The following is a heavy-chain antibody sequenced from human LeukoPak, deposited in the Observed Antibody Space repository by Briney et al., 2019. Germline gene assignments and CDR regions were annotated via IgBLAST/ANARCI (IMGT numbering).Heavy chain of an antibody. V-gene: IGHV4-34*01. CDR1: GGSFSGYY. J-gene: IGHJ6*03. Sequence: PSETLSLTCAVYGGSFSGYYWSWIRQPPGKGLEWIGEINHSGSTNYNPSLKSRVTISVDTSKNQFSLKLSSVTAADTAVYYCARGRNNYDFWSHDYYYYYMDVWGKGTTVTVSS. D-gene: IGHD3-3*01. CDR2: INHSGST. CDR3: ARGRNNYDFWSHDYYYYYMDV.